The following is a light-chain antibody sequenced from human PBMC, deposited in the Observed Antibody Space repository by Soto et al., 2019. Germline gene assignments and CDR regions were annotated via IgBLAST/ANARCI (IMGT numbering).Light chain of an antibody. CDR2: QTS. J-gene: IGKJ4*01. CDR1: QYINTR. Sequence: QSPATLSSFPGDRVTLSCRASQYINTRLAWYQHRPGQSPRLLIYQTSLRATGIPARFSGSGSGTDFTLTISSLEAEDFAVYFCQQRTNLWLTFGGGTKVDIK. CDR3: QQRTNLWLT. V-gene: IGKV3-11*01.